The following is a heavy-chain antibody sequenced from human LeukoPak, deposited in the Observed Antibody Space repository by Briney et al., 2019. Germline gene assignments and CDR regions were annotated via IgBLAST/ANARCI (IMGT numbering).Heavy chain of an antibody. Sequence: ASVKVSCKASGYTFTGYYMHWVRQAPGQGLEWMGWINPNSGGTNYAQKFQGRVTMTRDTSISTAYMELSRLRSDDTAVYYCARSGSWYSGAFDIWGQGTMVTVSS. J-gene: IGHJ3*02. D-gene: IGHD1-26*01. V-gene: IGHV1-2*02. CDR2: INPNSGGT. CDR3: ARSGSWYSGAFDI. CDR1: GYTFTGYY.